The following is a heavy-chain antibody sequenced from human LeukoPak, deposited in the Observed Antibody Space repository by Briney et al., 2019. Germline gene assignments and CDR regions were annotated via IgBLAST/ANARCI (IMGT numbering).Heavy chain of an antibody. CDR2: ISGSGSTV. CDR3: ARDRGNSDPGDWFDS. V-gene: IGHV3-11*01. J-gene: IGHJ5*01. CDR1: GFTFSDYY. Sequence: GGSLRLSRVASGFTFSDYYMSWIRQAPGKGLEWVSYISGSGSTVYYAASVRGRFTISRDNAKNSLFLQMNSLRAEDTAVYYCARDRGNSDPGDWFDSWGQGTLVTVSS. D-gene: IGHD4-23*01.